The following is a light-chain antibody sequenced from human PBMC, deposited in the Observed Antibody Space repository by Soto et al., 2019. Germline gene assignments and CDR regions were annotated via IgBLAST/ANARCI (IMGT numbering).Light chain of an antibody. CDR3: MQALQNPRT. Sequence: DIVMTQSPLSLPVTTGEPASISCRSSQSLLHSNGYKYLDWYLPTQGQSPQILIYLGSNRDSGVPDRFSGSGSCTDCTLQISRVEAEDVWVDYCMQALQNPRTFGQGTKVDIK. J-gene: IGKJ1*01. CDR2: LGS. V-gene: IGKV2-28*01. CDR1: QSLLHSNGYKY.